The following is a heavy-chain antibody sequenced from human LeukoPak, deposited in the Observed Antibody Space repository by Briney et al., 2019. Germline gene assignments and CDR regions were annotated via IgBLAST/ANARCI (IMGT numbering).Heavy chain of an antibody. Sequence: ASVKVSCKASGYTFTSYGISWVRQAPGQGLEWVGWISANNGDTDYAQKFQARVTMTTDTSTSTAYMELRSLRSDDAAVYYCARESHVSREDSWGQGTLVTVSS. CDR2: ISANNGDT. CDR3: ARESHVSREDS. CDR1: GYTFTSYG. J-gene: IGHJ4*02. V-gene: IGHV1-18*01. D-gene: IGHD1-26*01.